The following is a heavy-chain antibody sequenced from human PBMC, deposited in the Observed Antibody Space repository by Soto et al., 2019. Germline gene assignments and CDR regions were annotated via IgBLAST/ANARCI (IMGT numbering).Heavy chain of an antibody. J-gene: IGHJ4*02. CDR1: GGSFSGYD. CDR2: INHSGSS. D-gene: IGHD3-22*01. V-gene: IGHV4-34*01. Sequence: SETLSLTCAVYGGSFSGYDWTWIRQPPGTGLEWIGEINHSGSSNYNPSLKSRVTISVDTSKNQFSLKLTSVTAEDTAVYYCTTDPVTMIVVVPSSGWGQGTLVTVSS. CDR3: TTDPVTMIVVVPSSG.